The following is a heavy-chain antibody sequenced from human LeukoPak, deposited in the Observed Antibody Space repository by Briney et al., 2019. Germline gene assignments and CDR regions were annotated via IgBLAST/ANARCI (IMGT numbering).Heavy chain of an antibody. J-gene: IGHJ6*03. V-gene: IGHV1-8*01. Sequence: ASVKVSSKASGYTFTSYDIKWVRQAPGQGLEWMGWMNPTSGNAGYAQKFQGRVTITRNTSIRTAYMELSSLRSEDTAVYFCARKGPANYYYYYMDVWGKGTTVTVSS. D-gene: IGHD2-2*01. CDR1: GYTFTSYD. CDR2: MNPTSGNA. CDR3: ARKGPANYYYYYMDV.